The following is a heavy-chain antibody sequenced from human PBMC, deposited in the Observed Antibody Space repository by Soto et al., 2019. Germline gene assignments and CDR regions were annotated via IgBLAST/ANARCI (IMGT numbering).Heavy chain of an antibody. V-gene: IGHV3-30*04. CDR2: ISYDGRNK. D-gene: IGHD3-3*01. Sequence: QVQLMESGGGVVQPGRSLRLSCAASGFTFSSYAMHWVRQAPGKGLEWVAVISYDGRNKYYGDSVKGRFTISRDNSKNALYLQMNSLGAEDAGVYYCAREIERLLGCWGQGTLVTVSS. J-gene: IGHJ4*02. CDR1: GFTFSSYA. CDR3: AREIERLLGC.